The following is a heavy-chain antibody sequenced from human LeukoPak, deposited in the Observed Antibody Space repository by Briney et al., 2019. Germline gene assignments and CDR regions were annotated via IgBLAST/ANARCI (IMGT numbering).Heavy chain of an antibody. V-gene: IGHV4-34*01. CDR2: INHSGST. J-gene: IGHJ4*02. D-gene: IGHD3-10*01. Sequence: SETLSLTCAVYGGSFSGYYWSWIRQPPGKGLEWIGEINHSGSTSYNPSLKSRVTISVDTSKNQFSLKLSSVTAADTAVYYCARPMVRGAPDDPPLKIFDYWGQGTLVTVSS. CDR1: GGSFSGYY. CDR3: ARPMVRGAPDDPPLKIFDY.